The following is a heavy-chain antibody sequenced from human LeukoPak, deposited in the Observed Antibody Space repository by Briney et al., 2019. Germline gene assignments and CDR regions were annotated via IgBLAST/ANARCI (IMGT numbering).Heavy chain of an antibody. V-gene: IGHV3-73*01. D-gene: IGHD6-19*01. CDR3: TQWLLLPDNDAFDI. CDR1: GFTFSDST. CDR2: IRGKDNSYAT. J-gene: IGHJ3*02. Sequence: GGSLKLSCAASGFTFSDSTLHWVRQASGTGLEWVGHIRGKDNSYATAYAASVRGRFIISRDDSKNTAYLQMNSLKTEDTAVYYCTQWLLLPDNDAFDIWGQGTMVTVSS.